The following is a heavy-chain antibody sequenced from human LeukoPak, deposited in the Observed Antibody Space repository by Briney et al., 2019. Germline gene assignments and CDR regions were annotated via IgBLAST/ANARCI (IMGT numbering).Heavy chain of an antibody. D-gene: IGHD1-26*01. CDR3: AGNGGSYSLSAFDI. CDR1: GGTFSSYA. Sequence: GAPVKVSCKASGGTFSSYAISWVRQAPGQGLEWMGGIIPIFGTANYAQKFQGRVTITADESTSTAYMELSSLRSEDTAVYYCAGNGGSYSLSAFDIWGQGTMVTVSS. V-gene: IGHV1-69*13. J-gene: IGHJ3*02. CDR2: IIPIFGTA.